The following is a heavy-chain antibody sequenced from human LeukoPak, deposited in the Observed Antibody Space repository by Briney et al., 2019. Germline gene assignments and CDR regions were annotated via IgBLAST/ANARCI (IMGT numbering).Heavy chain of an antibody. CDR2: INPSGGST. Sequence: GASVKVSCKASGYTFTSYYMHWVRQAPGQGLEWMGIINPSGGSTSYAQKFQGRVTMTRDTSTSTVYMELSSLRSEDTAVYYCARAWGMFGVVIIGYFDYWGQGTLVTVSS. CDR1: GYTFTSYY. J-gene: IGHJ4*02. CDR3: ARAWGMFGVVIIGYFDY. V-gene: IGHV1-46*01. D-gene: IGHD3-3*01.